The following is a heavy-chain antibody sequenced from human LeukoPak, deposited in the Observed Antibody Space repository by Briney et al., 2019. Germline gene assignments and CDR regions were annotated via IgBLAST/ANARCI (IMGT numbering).Heavy chain of an antibody. CDR1: GFSFSSYN. Sequence: GGSLRLSCAASGFSFSSYNMNWVRQAPGKGLEWVSYISSSGSTIYYADSVKGRFTVSRDNAKNSLYLQMNSLRAEDTAVYYCAELGITMIGGVWGKGTTVTISS. CDR2: ISSSGSTI. CDR3: AELGITMIGGV. V-gene: IGHV3-48*03. J-gene: IGHJ6*04. D-gene: IGHD3-10*02.